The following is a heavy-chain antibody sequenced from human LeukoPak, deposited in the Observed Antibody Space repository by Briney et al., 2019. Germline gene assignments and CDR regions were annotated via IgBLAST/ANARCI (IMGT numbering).Heavy chain of an antibody. CDR1: AFSRSTSRLG. V-gene: IGHV2-5*02. Sequence: SGPTLLKPSHALTLTFTFCAFSRSTSRLGVGWIRQPPGKALEWLALIYSDADKRYSPSLTSRLTITKDTSKNHAVFTPTNMAPLNSGTYCCAHFTGVGAFFEYCGPRTMVTVSS. CDR2: IYSDADK. CDR3: AHFTGVGAFFEY. J-gene: IGHJ4*02. D-gene: IGHD1-14*01.